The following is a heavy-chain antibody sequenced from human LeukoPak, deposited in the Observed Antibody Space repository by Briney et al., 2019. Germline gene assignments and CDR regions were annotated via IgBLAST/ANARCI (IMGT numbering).Heavy chain of an antibody. CDR2: IYYSGST. V-gene: IGHV4-59*01. CDR3: ARGTYCSGGSCYGIYYMDV. Sequence: SETLSLTCTVSGGSISSYYWSWIRQPPGKGLEWIGYIYYSGSTNYNPSLKSRVTISVYTSKNQFSLKLSSVIAADTAVYYCARGTYCSGGSCYGIYYMDVWGKGTTVTVSS. J-gene: IGHJ6*03. CDR1: GGSISSYY. D-gene: IGHD2-15*01.